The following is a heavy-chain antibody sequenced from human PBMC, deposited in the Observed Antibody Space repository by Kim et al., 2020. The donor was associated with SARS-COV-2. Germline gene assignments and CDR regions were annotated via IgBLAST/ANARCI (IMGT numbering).Heavy chain of an antibody. CDR3: TTPIRLARDSSGWYHYYYGRDD. Sequence: GGSLRLSCAASGFTFSNAWMSWVRQAPGKGLEWVGRIKSKTDGGTTDYAAPVKGRFTISRDDSKNTLYLQMNSLKTEDTAVYYCTTPIRLARDSSGWYHYYYGRDDGGQGTTVTV. J-gene: IGHJ6*02. V-gene: IGHV3-15*01. CDR1: GFTFSNAW. CDR2: IKSKTDGGTT. D-gene: IGHD6-19*01.